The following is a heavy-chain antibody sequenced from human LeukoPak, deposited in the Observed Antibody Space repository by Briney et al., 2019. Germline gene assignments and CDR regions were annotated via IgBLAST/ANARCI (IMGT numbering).Heavy chain of an antibody. D-gene: IGHD3-10*01. CDR3: PGWGLSGTYLIFDY. CDR2: INHSGST. CDR1: GGSFRGYS. Sequence: SEALSLTCAVYGGSFRGYSWTWIRQSPGKGLEWIGEINHSGSTNYNPSLKSRVTISVDSSKNQFSLRLSSVTAADTAVYYCPGWGLSGTYLIFDYWGQGTLVTVSS. J-gene: IGHJ4*02. V-gene: IGHV4-34*01.